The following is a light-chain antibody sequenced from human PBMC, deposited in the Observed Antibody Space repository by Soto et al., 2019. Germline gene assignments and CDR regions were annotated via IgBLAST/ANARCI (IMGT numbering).Light chain of an antibody. CDR1: QGISNY. CDR2: AAS. Sequence: DIQLTQSPSFLSASVGDRVTITCRASQGISNYLVWYQQKPGKAPKLLIYAASTLQSGVPSRFSGSGSGTEFTLTISSLQPEDFATYYCQRLTFGGGTKVEIK. CDR3: QRLT. V-gene: IGKV1-9*01. J-gene: IGKJ4*01.